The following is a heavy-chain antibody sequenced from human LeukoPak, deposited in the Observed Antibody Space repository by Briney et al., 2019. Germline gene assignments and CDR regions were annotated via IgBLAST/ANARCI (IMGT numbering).Heavy chain of an antibody. CDR1: GFTFSSYE. CDR3: ARDLPLDP. CDR2: ISRSGSTT. V-gene: IGHV3-48*03. J-gene: IGHJ5*02. Sequence: GGSLRLSCAASGFTFSSYEMNWVRQAPGKGLEWVSCISRSGSTTYYADSVKGRFIISRDNAENSLYLQMNSLRAEDSAVYYCARDLPLDPWGQGTLVTVSS.